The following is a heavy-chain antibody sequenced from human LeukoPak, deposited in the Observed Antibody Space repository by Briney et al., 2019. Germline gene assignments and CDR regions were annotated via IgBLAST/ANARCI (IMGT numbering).Heavy chain of an antibody. CDR1: DFVFSDYY. CDR3: AREMEGDYGSGTFFDL. V-gene: IGHV3-11*01. CDR2: ISSSGNSI. J-gene: IGHJ4*02. Sequence: GGSLRLSCAASDFVFSDYYMSWVRQAPGKGLEWVSYISSSGNSIYYADSVKGRFSISRDNAKNSLYLQMNSLRAEDTAVYYCAREMEGDYGSGTFFDLWGQGNMVTVSS. D-gene: IGHD3-10*01.